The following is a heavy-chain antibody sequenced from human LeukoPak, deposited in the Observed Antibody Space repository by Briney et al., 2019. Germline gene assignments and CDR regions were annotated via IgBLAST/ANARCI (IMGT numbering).Heavy chain of an antibody. D-gene: IGHD5-18*01. V-gene: IGHV1-2*02. CDR2: INPNSGGT. CDR3: ARGGNSYGYVSDAFDI. J-gene: IGHJ3*02. Sequence: ASVKVSCKASGYTFTGYYMHWVRQAPGQGLEWMGWINPNSGGTNYAQKFQGRVTMTRDTSISTAYMELRSLRSDDTAVYYCARGGNSYGYVSDAFDIWGQGTMVTVSS. CDR1: GYTFTGYY.